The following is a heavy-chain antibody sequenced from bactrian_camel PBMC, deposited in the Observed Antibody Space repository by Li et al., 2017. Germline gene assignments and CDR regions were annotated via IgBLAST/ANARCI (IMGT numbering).Heavy chain of an antibody. Sequence: HVQLVESGGGSVQAGGSLRLSCAVSGISYSNICMAWFRQAPGKEREGVARINSGGDARYADSVKGRFTISRDNAKNTVSLQLNSLKAEDTAMYYCTKARREWYNDGEYNARGQGTQVTVS. J-gene: IGHJ4*01. CDR1: GISYSNIC. CDR3: TKARREWYNDGEYNA. V-gene: IGHV3S53*01. D-gene: IGHD2*01. CDR2: INSGGDA.